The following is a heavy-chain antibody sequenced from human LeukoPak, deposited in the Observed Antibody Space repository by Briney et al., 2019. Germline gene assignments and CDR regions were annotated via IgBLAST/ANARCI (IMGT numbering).Heavy chain of an antibody. CDR2: IYDSGSS. Sequence: SEALSLTCPVSGGSTSGYYGSWIRQPPGKGLEWIGNIYDSGSSNYNPSLKSRVTISLDTSKNQFSLRLTSVTAADTAVYYCARAPNFDILTGYYFDYWGQGTLVTVSS. CDR3: ARAPNFDILTGYYFDY. V-gene: IGHV4-59*01. J-gene: IGHJ4*02. D-gene: IGHD3-9*01. CDR1: GGSTSGYY.